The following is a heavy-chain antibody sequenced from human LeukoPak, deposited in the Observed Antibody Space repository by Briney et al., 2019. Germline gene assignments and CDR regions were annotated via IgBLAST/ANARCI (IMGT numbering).Heavy chain of an antibody. Sequence: GGSLTLSCAASGFTYSSYAMSWVRQATGKGLEWVSAISSTGGSTYYADSVKGRFTISRDNSKNTLYLQMNSLRVEDTAVYYCAKDQVAGSSAPIWGQGTMVTVSS. J-gene: IGHJ3*02. V-gene: IGHV3-23*01. D-gene: IGHD6-19*01. CDR2: ISSTGGST. CDR3: AKDQVAGSSAPI. CDR1: GFTYSSYA.